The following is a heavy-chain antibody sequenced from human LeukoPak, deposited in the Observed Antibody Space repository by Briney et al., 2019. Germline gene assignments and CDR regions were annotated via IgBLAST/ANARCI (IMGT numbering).Heavy chain of an antibody. CDR2: ISSRGDTI. J-gene: IGHJ3*02. D-gene: IGHD3-10*01. CDR1: GFTVSGNY. V-gene: IGHV3-11*04. Sequence: KSGGSLRLSCAASGFTVSGNYMNWVRQAPGKGLEWVSYISSRGDTIYYADSVEGRFTISRDNAKNSLYLQMNSLRAEDTAVYYCAWFRVIRTPLDTFDIWGQGTAVTVSS. CDR3: AWFRVIRTPLDTFDI.